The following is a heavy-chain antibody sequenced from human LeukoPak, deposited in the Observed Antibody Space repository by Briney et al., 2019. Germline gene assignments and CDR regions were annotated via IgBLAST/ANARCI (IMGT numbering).Heavy chain of an antibody. D-gene: IGHD6-6*01. J-gene: IGHJ5*02. CDR2: IYFSGST. V-gene: IGHV4-39*01. CDR3: ARHEYTSSFWFDP. CDR1: GGSISSSDYY. Sequence: SETLSLTCTVSGGSISSSDYYWGWIRQPPGKGLEWIGSIYFSGSTYYNPSLKSRITISVDTSKNQFSLKLSSVTAADTAVYYCARHEYTSSFWFDPWGQGTLVTVSS.